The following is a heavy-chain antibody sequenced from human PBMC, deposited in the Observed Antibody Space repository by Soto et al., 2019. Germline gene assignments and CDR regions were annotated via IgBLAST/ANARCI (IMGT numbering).Heavy chain of an antibody. CDR3: ASGSNWFDP. D-gene: IGHD2-2*03. V-gene: IGHV4-61*01. Sequence: SETLSLTCTVSGGSFSSGSYYWSWIRQPPGKGLEWIGYIYYSGSTNYNPSLKSRVTISVDTSKNQCSLKLSSVTAADTAVYYCASGSNWFDPWGQGTLVTVSS. CDR2: IYYSGST. J-gene: IGHJ5*02. CDR1: GGSFSSGSYY.